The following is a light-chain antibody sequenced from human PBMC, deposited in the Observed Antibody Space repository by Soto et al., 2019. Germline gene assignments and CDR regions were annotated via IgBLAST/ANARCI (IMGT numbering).Light chain of an antibody. CDR1: SSDVGGYNY. CDR2: EVS. CDR3: SSYTSSRTIG. Sequence: QSALTQPASVSGSPGQSITISCTGTSSDVGGYNYVSWYQQHPGKAPKLMIYEVSNRPSGVSNRFSGSKSGNTASLTISGLQAEDEADYYGSSYTSSRTIGFGGGTKLTVL. V-gene: IGLV2-14*01. J-gene: IGLJ2*01.